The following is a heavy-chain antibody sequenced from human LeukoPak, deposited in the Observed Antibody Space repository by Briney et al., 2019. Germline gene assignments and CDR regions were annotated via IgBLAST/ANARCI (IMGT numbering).Heavy chain of an antibody. CDR3: ATSYYYYYMDV. V-gene: IGHV4-59*12. J-gene: IGHJ6*03. Sequence: SETLSLTCTVSGGSISSYYWSWIRQPPGEGLEWIGYIYYSGGANYNPSLKSRGTISVDTSKNQFSLTLSTVTAADTAVYYCATSYYYYYMDVWGKGTTVTVSS. CDR1: GGSISSYY. CDR2: IYYSGGA.